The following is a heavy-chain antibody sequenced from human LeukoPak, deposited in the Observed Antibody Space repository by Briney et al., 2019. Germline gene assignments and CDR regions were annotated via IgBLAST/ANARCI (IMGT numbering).Heavy chain of an antibody. Sequence: SETLSLTCAVYGGSFSGYYWSWVRQPPGKGLKCMGEINHSGSNNYNPSLKSRVTISVDTSKNQFSLKLSSVTAADTAVYYCARRTTVTTGNYYGMDVWGKGTTVTVSS. J-gene: IGHJ6*04. CDR3: ARRTTVTTGNYYGMDV. V-gene: IGHV4-34*01. CDR2: INHSGSN. D-gene: IGHD4-17*01. CDR1: GGSFSGYY.